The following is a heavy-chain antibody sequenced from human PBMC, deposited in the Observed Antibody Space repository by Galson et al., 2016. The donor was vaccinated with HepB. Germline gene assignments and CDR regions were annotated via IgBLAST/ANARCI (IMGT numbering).Heavy chain of an antibody. J-gene: IGHJ4*02. Sequence: SLRLSCAASGFTFSRYWMHWVRQAPGKGLVWVSRINPDGGSANYADSVKGRFTISRDNAKNMLYLQLNSLRAEDAAVYFCASGYFYPYLGDYWGQGTPVTVSS. CDR3: ASGYFYPYLGDY. V-gene: IGHV3-74*01. D-gene: IGHD2-15*01. CDR2: INPDGGSA. CDR1: GFTFSRYW.